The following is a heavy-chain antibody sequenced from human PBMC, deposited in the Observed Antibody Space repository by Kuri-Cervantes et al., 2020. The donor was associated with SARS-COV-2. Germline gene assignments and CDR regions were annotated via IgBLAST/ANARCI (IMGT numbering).Heavy chain of an antibody. CDR2: IIPMFGTA. J-gene: IGHJ4*02. Sequence: SVKVSCKASGDSFSSYSFNWVRQAPGQGLEWMGGIIPMFGTADYAQKFQGRVTITADESTSTVYMELTSLRSDVTAMYYCARDCSGTDCNVIVYALSDWGQGILVTVSS. D-gene: IGHD2-8*01. V-gene: IGHV1-69*13. CDR1: GDSFSSYS. CDR3: ARDCSGTDCNVIVYALSD.